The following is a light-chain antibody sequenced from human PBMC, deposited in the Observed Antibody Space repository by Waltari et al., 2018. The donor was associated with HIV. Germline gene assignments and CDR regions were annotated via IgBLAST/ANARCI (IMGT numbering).Light chain of an antibody. Sequence: QSALTQPPSASGSPGQSVNLFCTGGDNNINDSKYVSWYQQHPGKPSKLIIFEVTKRPSVVPDRFSGSKSGNTASLFVSGLQPEDEATNCCSSFAGTNKLFGGGTKLTV. CDR3: SSFAGTNKL. J-gene: IGLJ2*01. CDR1: DNNINDSKY. V-gene: IGLV2-8*01. CDR2: EVT.